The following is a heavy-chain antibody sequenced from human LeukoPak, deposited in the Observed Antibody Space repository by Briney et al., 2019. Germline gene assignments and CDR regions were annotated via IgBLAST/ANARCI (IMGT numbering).Heavy chain of an antibody. CDR3: ARGGGAGYTSGGDPFDY. CDR2: IYSTGAT. CDR1: VGDVTYNY. J-gene: IGHJ4*02. D-gene: IGHD5-18*01. Sequence: PSETLSLTCSVSVGDVTYNYWSWIRQPPGKGLEWIGYIYSTGATSYNPSLETRVTMSVDTSKNHFYVKLDAVTAADTAVYYCARGGGAGYTSGGDPFDYWGQGRLVTVSS. V-gene: IGHV4-59*02.